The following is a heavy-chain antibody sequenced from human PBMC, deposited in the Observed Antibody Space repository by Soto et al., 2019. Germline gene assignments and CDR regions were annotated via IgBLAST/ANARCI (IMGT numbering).Heavy chain of an antibody. Sequence: QVQLVQSGAEVKKPGSLVKVSCKASGGTFSSYAISWVRQAPGQGLEWMGGIIPIFGTAHYAQKFQGRVTITADQSTSTAYMELSRLRSEDTAVYYCAREGSEYSSGWSLGGWFDPWGQGTLVTVSS. J-gene: IGHJ5*02. CDR3: AREGSEYSSGWSLGGWFDP. D-gene: IGHD6-19*01. CDR1: GGTFSSYA. CDR2: IIPIFGTA. V-gene: IGHV1-69*01.